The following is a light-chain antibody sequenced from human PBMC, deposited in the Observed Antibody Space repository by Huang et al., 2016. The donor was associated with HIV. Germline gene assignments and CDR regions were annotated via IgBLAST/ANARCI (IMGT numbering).Light chain of an antibody. CDR3: QQYYSTRT. CDR2: WAS. J-gene: IGKJ1*01. CDR1: QSVLYSSNNKNY. V-gene: IGKV4-1*01. Sequence: DIVMTQSPDSLAVSLGERATINCKSSQSVLYSSNNKNYLAWYQQKLGQPPKLLIYWASTRESGVPDRFSCSGSGTDFTLTISSLQAEDVAVYYCQQYYSTRTFGQGTKVEIK.